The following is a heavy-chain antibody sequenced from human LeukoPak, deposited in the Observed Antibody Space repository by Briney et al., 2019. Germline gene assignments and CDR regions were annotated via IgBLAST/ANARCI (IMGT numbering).Heavy chain of an antibody. CDR3: AKEDSVKVREVFTH. D-gene: IGHD3-10*01. CDR1: GFTFSSYA. V-gene: IGHV3-23*01. J-gene: IGHJ4*02. CDR2: ISGSGGST. Sequence: GGSLRLSCVGSGFTFSSYAMSWVRQAPGKGLEWVSAISGSGGSTNYADPVKGRFTISRDNSRNTLYLRLNSLRAEDTAVYYCAKEDSVKVREVFTHWGQGTLVTVSS.